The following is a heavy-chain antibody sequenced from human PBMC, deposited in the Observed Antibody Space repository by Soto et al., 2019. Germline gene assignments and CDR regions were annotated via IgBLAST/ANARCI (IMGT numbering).Heavy chain of an antibody. V-gene: IGHV4-4*02. CDR1: GGSISSSNW. D-gene: IGHD3-22*01. J-gene: IGHJ6*02. Sequence: QVQLQESGPGLVKHSGTLSLTCSVSGGSISSSNWWSWVRQPPGKGLEWIGEIYHSGSTNYNPSLKSRVTISVDKSKNQFSLKLSSVTAADTALYYCARSPDSSGYYPRRYYYGMDVWGQGTTVTVSS. CDR3: ARSPDSSGYYPRRYYYGMDV. CDR2: IYHSGST.